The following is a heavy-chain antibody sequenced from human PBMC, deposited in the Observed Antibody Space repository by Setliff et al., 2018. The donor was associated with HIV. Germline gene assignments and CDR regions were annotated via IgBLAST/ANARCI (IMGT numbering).Heavy chain of an antibody. CDR2: AHYSGSN. V-gene: IGHV4-59*01. CDR3: ARDKRASFDGLDV. Sequence: SETLSLTCAVYAGSFSVSYWSWIRQPPGKGLAWLGHAHYSGSNKNNPSLRSRISMAVDTSKNQVSLKLSSVTAADTAVYYCARDKRASFDGLDVWGQGTTVTVSS. J-gene: IGHJ6*02. CDR1: AGSFSVSY.